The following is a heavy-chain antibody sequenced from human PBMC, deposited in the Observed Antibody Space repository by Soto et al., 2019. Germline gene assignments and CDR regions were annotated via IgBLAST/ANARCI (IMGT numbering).Heavy chain of an antibody. J-gene: IGHJ4*02. CDR1: GFTVDDYA. Sequence: GGSLRLSCVASGFTVDDYAMHWVRQTPWKGLEWVSGISANGDNVDYADSIKGRFTISRDNAKNSLFLQMNSLRPEDTALYYCAKDMKWGGMTTIHYFDSWGQGTLVTVSS. D-gene: IGHD4-17*01. V-gene: IGHV3-9*01. CDR2: ISANGDNV. CDR3: AKDMKWGGMTTIHYFDS.